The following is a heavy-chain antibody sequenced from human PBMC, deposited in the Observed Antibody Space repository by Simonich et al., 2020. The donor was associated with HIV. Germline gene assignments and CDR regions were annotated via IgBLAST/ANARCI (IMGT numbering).Heavy chain of an antibody. Sequence: EVQLVESGGGLVQPGRSLRLSCAASGFTFDDYAMHWVRQAPGKGVEWVSGISWNSCSIGYADSVKGRFTISRDNAKNSLYLQMNSLRAEDMALYYCAKDRYSSSSGSFDYWGQGTLVTVSS. V-gene: IGHV3-9*03. CDR3: AKDRYSSSSGSFDY. CDR2: ISWNSCSI. CDR1: GFTFDDYA. J-gene: IGHJ4*02. D-gene: IGHD6-6*01.